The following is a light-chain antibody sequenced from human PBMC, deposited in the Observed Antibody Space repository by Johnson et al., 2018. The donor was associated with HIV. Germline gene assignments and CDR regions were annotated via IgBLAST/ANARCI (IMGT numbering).Light chain of an antibody. CDR3: GTWDTSLSVYV. J-gene: IGLJ1*01. V-gene: IGLV1-51*01. Sequence: QSVLTQPPSVSAAPGQKVTISCSGSRSNIGNNYVSWYQQLPGTAPKLLIYDNNKRPSGIPDRFSGSKSGTSVTLAITGLQTGDEADYYCGTWDTSLSVYVFGTGTKVTVL. CDR1: RSNIGNNY. CDR2: DNN.